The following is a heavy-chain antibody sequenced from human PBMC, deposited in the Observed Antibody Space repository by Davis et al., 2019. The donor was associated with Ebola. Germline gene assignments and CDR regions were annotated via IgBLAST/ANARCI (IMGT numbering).Heavy chain of an antibody. Sequence: GESLKISCAASGFTFSSYSMNWVRQAPGKGLEWVSSISSSSSYIYYADSVKGRFTISRDNSKNTLYLQMNSLRAEDTAVYYCARDPGWLQLTGWFDPWGQGTLVTVSS. J-gene: IGHJ5*02. V-gene: IGHV3-21*01. CDR3: ARDPGWLQLTGWFDP. CDR2: ISSSSSYI. CDR1: GFTFSSYS. D-gene: IGHD5-24*01.